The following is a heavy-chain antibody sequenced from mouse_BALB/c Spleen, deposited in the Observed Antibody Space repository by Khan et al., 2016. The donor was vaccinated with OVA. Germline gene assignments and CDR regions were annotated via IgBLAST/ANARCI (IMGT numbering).Heavy chain of an antibody. D-gene: IGHD2-2*01. CDR3: ASGAGTTYGFDY. CDR2: ILPGRGNS. J-gene: IGHJ4*01. V-gene: IGHV1-9*01. CDR1: GYTFSNYW. Sequence: VQLQESGAELMKPGASVKISCKATGYTFSNYWREWVKQRPGHGLEWIGEILPGRGNSYYNEKFKGKATFTADTSSNIAYMQLHSLTSEDSDVYYCASGAGTTYGFDYWGQGTSVTFSS.